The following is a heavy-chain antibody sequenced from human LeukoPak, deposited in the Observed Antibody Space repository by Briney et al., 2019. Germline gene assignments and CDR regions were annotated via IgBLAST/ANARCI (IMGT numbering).Heavy chain of an antibody. D-gene: IGHD3/OR15-3a*01. CDR1: GAIIKREGFN. Sequence: PSETLSLTCSVSGAIIKREGFNWDWIRQPPGKGLEYIGSTFYNGNTYYNPSLESRVTISVDTSKNQFSLKLRSVTAADTAVYYCTRRPKEPGFWTGYVDSWGQGTLVTVSS. CDR3: TRRPKEPGFWTGYVDS. V-gene: IGHV4-39*01. J-gene: IGHJ4*02. CDR2: TFYNGNT.